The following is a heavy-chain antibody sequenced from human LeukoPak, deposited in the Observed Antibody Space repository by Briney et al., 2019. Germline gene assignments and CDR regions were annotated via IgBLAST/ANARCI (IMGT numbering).Heavy chain of an antibody. CDR2: IYTSGST. CDR1: GGSISNYY. D-gene: IGHD6-6*01. J-gene: IGHJ6*03. CDR3: ARDVRRSSSSSNSYYYYMDV. Sequence: SETLSLTCTVSGGSISNYYWSWIRQPAGRGLECLGRIYTSGSTNYNPSLKSRVTMSVDTSKNQFSLKLDSVTAADTAVYYCARDVRRSSSSSNSYYYYMDVWGKGTTVTVSS. V-gene: IGHV4-4*07.